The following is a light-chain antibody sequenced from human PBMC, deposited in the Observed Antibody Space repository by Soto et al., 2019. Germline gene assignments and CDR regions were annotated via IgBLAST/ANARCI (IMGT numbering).Light chain of an antibody. J-gene: IGLJ2*01. CDR2: DVS. CDR1: NSDVGGYDY. Sequence: QSALTQPASVSGSPGQSITISCTGTNSDVGGYDYVSRYQQHPGKAPKLMIYDVSSRPSGVSNRFSGSKSGNTASLTLSGLQAEDEADYYCSSYSSSSTLVFAVGI. V-gene: IGLV2-14*03. CDR3: SSYSSSSTLV.